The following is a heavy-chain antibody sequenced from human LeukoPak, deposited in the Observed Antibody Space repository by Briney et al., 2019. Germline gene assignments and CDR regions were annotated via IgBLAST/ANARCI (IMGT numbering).Heavy chain of an antibody. CDR3: ARDDGSATMGFDS. D-gene: IGHD3-16*01. CDR2: VIPILGTT. Sequence: SVKVSCKASGSTFSRSAISWVRQAPGQGLEWMGGVIPILGTTNYAQKFQDRVSITTDDSTSTSYMEVRSLRSVDTAVYYCARDDGSATMGFDSWGQGTLVTVSS. V-gene: IGHV1-69*05. CDR1: GSTFSRSA. J-gene: IGHJ4*02.